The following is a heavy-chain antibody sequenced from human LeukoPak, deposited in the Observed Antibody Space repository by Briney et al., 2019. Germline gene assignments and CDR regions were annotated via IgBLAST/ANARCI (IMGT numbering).Heavy chain of an antibody. V-gene: IGHV3-74*01. D-gene: IGHD3-22*01. Sequence: GESLRLSCAASGFTFSGYWMHWVRQAPGKGLVWVSRTNRDDSDTIYADSVKGRFTISRDKAKSTLYLQMNSLRVEDTAVYYCARSANYFDTSGQDYWGQGTLVTVSS. CDR3: ARSANYFDTSGQDY. CDR1: GFTFSGYW. J-gene: IGHJ4*02. CDR2: TNRDDSDT.